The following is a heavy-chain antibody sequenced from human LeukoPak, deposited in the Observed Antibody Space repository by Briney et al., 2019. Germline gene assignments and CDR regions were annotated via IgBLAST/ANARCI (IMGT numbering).Heavy chain of an antibody. Sequence: AGGSLRLSCAASGFTFSSYAMSWVRQATGKGLEWVSAISGSGGSTDYADSVKGRFAISRDNAKNTLYLQMNSLRAEDTAVYYCAKARAGYNSYYFDYWGQGTLVTVSS. CDR2: ISGSGGST. J-gene: IGHJ4*02. V-gene: IGHV3-23*01. D-gene: IGHD5-24*01. CDR1: GFTFSSYA. CDR3: AKARAGYNSYYFDY.